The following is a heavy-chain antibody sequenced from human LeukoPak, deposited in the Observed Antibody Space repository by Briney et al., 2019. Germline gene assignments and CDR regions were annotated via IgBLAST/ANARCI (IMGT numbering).Heavy chain of an antibody. J-gene: IGHJ4*02. Sequence: SETLSLTCTVSGGSISSYYWSWIRQPPGKGLEWIGYIYYSGSTNYNPSLKSRVTISVDTSKNQFSLKLSSVTAADTAVYYCARHNHPTPAPTIVAAAASTFDYWGQGTLVTVSS. CDR2: IYYSGST. V-gene: IGHV4-59*08. D-gene: IGHD6-13*01. CDR3: ARHNHPTPAPTIVAAAASTFDY. CDR1: GGSISSYY.